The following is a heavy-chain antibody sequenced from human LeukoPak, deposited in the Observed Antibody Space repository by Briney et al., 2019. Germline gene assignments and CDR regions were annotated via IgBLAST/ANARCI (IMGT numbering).Heavy chain of an antibody. CDR1: GGSISSSPYY. J-gene: IGHJ5*02. Sequence: PSETLSLTCTVSGGSISSSPYYWGWIRQPPGKGLVWIGSIYYSGTTHYGPSLESRVTISVDTSKNQFSLKLASVTAADTAIYYSAEGAGGFSYYNWFDPWGQGTLVTVSS. CDR3: AEGAGGFSYYNWFDP. D-gene: IGHD5-18*01. V-gene: IGHV4-39*07. CDR2: IYYSGTT.